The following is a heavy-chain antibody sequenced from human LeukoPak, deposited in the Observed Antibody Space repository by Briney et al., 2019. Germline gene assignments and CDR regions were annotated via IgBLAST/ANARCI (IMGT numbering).Heavy chain of an antibody. Sequence: GASVKVSCKASGYTFTSYDINWVRQATGQGLEWMGWTNPNSGNTGYAQKFQGRVTMTRNTSISTAYMELSSLRSEDTAVYYCARGGEYSSSWYSVGAYYYYGMDVWGQGTTVTVSS. CDR1: GYTFTSYD. CDR3: ARGGEYSSSWYSVGAYYYYGMDV. J-gene: IGHJ6*02. V-gene: IGHV1-8*01. D-gene: IGHD6-13*01. CDR2: TNPNSGNT.